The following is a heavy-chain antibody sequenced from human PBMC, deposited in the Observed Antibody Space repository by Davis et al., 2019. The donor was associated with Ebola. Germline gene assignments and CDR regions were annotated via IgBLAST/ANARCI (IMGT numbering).Heavy chain of an antibody. V-gene: IGHV1-69*13. D-gene: IGHD4-23*01. J-gene: IGHJ6*02. CDR1: GYTFTGYY. Sequence: AASVKVSCKASGYTFTGYYMHWVRQAPGQGLEWMGGIIPIFGTANYAQKFQGRVTITADESTSTAYMELSSLRSEDTAVYYCARGGNSEVSYYYGMDVWGQGTTVTVSS. CDR2: IIPIFGTA. CDR3: ARGGNSEVSYYYGMDV.